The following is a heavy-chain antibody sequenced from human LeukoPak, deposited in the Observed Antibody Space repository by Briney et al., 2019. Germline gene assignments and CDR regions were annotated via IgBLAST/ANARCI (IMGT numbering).Heavy chain of an antibody. Sequence: SETLSLTCTVSGGSISSYYWSWIRQPPGKGLEWIGYIYYSGRTNYNPPLKSRVTISVDTSKNQFSLKLSSVTAADTAVYYCATIAAAGPFDYWGQGTLVTVSS. CDR3: ATIAAAGPFDY. CDR1: GGSISSYY. D-gene: IGHD6-13*01. CDR2: IYYSGRT. V-gene: IGHV4-59*01. J-gene: IGHJ4*02.